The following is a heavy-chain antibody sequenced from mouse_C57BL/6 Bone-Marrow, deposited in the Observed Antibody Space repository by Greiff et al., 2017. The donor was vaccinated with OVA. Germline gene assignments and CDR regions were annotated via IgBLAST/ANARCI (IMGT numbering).Heavy chain of an antibody. Sequence: QVQLKQPGAELVMPGASVKLSCKASGYTFTSYWMHWVKQRPGQGLEWIGEIDPSDSYTNYNQKFKGKSTLTVDKSSSTAYMQLSSLTSEDSAVYYCAREMYGNYRFAYWGQGTLVTVSA. CDR3: AREMYGNYRFAY. CDR1: GYTFTSYW. J-gene: IGHJ3*01. CDR2: IDPSDSYT. V-gene: IGHV1-69*01. D-gene: IGHD2-10*02.